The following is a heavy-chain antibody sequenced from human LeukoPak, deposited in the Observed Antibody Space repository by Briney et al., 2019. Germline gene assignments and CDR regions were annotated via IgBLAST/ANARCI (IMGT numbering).Heavy chain of an antibody. CDR3: ARAPXYSGYDHPXLIYYYXMDV. Sequence: ASVKVSCKASGYTFTDYFMHWVRQAPGQGLEWMGRINPNSGGTTYAQKFQDRVTMTRDTSISTAYMDLSRLRSDDTAVYYCARAPXYSGYDHPXLIYYYXMDVWGKXTTVTVSS. V-gene: IGHV1-2*06. CDR2: INPNSGGT. J-gene: IGHJ6*03. D-gene: IGHD5-12*01. CDR1: GYTFTDYF.